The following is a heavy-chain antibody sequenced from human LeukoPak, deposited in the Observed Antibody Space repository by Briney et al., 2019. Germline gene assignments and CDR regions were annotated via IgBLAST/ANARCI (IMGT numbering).Heavy chain of an antibody. CDR2: IIPILGIA. CDR3: ARDRLYYYDSSGYYYFDY. D-gene: IGHD3-22*01. CDR1: GGTFSSYA. J-gene: IGHJ4*02. V-gene: IGHV1-69*04. Sequence: GAPVKVSCKASGGTFSSYAISWVRQAPGQGLEWMGRIIPILGIANYAQKFQGRVTITADKSTSTAYMELGSLRSEDTAVYYCARDRLYYYDSSGYYYFDYWGQGTLVTVS.